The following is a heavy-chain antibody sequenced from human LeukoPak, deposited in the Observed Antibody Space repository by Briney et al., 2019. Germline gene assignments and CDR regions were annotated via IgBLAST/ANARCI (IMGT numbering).Heavy chain of an antibody. CDR3: AKDAVLLWFGEFYNWFDP. D-gene: IGHD3-10*01. J-gene: IGHJ5*02. CDR1: GFTFSDYY. V-gene: IGHV3-23*01. CDR2: ISGSGGST. Sequence: GGSLRLSCAASGFTFSDYYMSWIRQALGKGLEWVSAISGSGGSTYYADSVKGRSTISRDNSKNTLYLQMNSLRAEDTAVYYCAKDAVLLWFGEFYNWFDPWGQGTLVTVSS.